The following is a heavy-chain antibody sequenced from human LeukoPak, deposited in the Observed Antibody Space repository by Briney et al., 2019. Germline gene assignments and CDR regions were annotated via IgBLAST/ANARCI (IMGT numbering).Heavy chain of an antibody. V-gene: IGHV4-39*07. Sequence: PSETLSLTCTVSGGSISSSSYYWSWIRQPPGKGREWIGSIYYSGSTYYNPSLKSRVAISVDTSKNQFSLKLSSVTAADTAVYYCARDIVVVVAATDAFDIWGQGTMVTVSS. D-gene: IGHD2-15*01. CDR3: ARDIVVVVAATDAFDI. J-gene: IGHJ3*02. CDR2: IYYSGST. CDR1: GGSISSSSYY.